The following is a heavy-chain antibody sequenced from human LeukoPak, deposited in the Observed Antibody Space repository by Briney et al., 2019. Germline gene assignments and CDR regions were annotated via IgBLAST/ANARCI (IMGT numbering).Heavy chain of an antibody. CDR1: GFTFSDYY. J-gene: IGHJ4*02. D-gene: IGHD3-9*01. V-gene: IGHV3-11*04. CDR2: ISSSGSTI. Sequence: SLRLSCAASGFTFSDYYMSWIRQAPGKGLEWVSYISSSGSTIYYADSVKGRFTISRDNAKNSLYLQMSSLRAEDTAVYYCARAHYDISTGYFFDYWGQGTLVTVSS. CDR3: ARAHYDISTGYFFDY.